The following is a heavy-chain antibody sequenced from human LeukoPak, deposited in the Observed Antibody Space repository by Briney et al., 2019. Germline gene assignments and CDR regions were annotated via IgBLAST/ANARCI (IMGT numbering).Heavy chain of an antibody. J-gene: IGHJ4*02. V-gene: IGHV3-30*18. Sequence: GGSLRLSCAASGFTFSSYGMHWVRQAPGKGLEWVAVISYDGSNKYYADSVKGRFTISRDNSKNTLYLQMNSLRAEDTAVYYCAKSLPTVTFDYWGQGTLVTVSS. CDR3: AKSLPTVTFDY. CDR2: ISYDGSNK. D-gene: IGHD4-17*01. CDR1: GFTFSSYG.